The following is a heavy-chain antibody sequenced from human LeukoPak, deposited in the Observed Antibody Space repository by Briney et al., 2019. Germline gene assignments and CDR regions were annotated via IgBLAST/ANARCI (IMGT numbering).Heavy chain of an antibody. V-gene: IGHV4-4*07. CDR3: VLSYPGSNYFDY. CDR1: GGSISSYY. CDR2: IYTSGST. J-gene: IGHJ4*02. Sequence: SETLSLTCTVFGGSISSYYWSWIRQPAGKGLEWIGRIYTSGSTNYNPSLKSRVTMSVDTSKNQFSLKLSSVTAADTAVYYCVLSYPGSNYFDYWGQETLVTVSS.